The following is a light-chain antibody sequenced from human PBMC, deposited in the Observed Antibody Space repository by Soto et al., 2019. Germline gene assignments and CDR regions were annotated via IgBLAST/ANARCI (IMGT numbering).Light chain of an antibody. V-gene: IGKV1-5*03. CDR3: QHYNSYSEA. J-gene: IGKJ1*01. CDR2: KAS. CDR1: QTISSW. Sequence: DIQMTHSPSTLSGSVGDRVTITCRASQTISSWLAWYQQKPGKAPKLLIYKASTLKSGVPSRFSGSGSGTEFTLTISSLQPDDFATYYCQHYNSYSEAFGQGTKVELQ.